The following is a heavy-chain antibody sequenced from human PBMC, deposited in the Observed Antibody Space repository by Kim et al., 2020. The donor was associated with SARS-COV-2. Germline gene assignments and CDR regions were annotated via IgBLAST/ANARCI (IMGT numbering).Heavy chain of an antibody. J-gene: IGHJ4*02. V-gene: IGHV3-11*06. CDR3: ARGGAYYYDSSGYLIDY. Sequence: VKGRFTISRDNAKNSLYLQMNSLRAEDTAVYYCARGGAYYYDSSGYLIDYWGQGTLVTVSS. D-gene: IGHD3-22*01.